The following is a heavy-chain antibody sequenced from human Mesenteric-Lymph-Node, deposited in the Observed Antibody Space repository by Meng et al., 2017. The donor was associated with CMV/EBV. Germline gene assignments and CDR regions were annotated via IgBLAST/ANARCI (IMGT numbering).Heavy chain of an antibody. Sequence: QGHFHQWGGGLLKPSETLSVTCAVYGGSFSGYYWNWIRQSPEKGLEWIGEINHSGSTTYNPSFTSRIIISVDTSTNQISLNMSSVTAADTAVYYCARGSSYDILTGYFDYWGQGALVAVSS. J-gene: IGHJ4*02. CDR2: INHSGST. V-gene: IGHV4-34*01. D-gene: IGHD3-9*01. CDR3: ARGSSYDILTGYFDY. CDR1: GGSFSGYY.